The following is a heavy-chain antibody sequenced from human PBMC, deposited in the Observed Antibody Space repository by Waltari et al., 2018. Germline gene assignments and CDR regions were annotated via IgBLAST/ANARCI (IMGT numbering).Heavy chain of an antibody. V-gene: IGHV3-23*01. J-gene: IGHJ4*02. CDR3: AKDPAGTYYFEY. Sequence: EVQLLESGGGLVQPGGSLRLSCAASEFTFSSYAMNWVRQAPGKGLEWVSTISGSGGNTYYADSVKGRFTISRDNSKNTLYLQMNNLRAEDTAVYYCAKDPAGTYYFEYWGQGTLVTVSS. D-gene: IGHD6-19*01. CDR2: ISGSGGNT. CDR1: EFTFSSYA.